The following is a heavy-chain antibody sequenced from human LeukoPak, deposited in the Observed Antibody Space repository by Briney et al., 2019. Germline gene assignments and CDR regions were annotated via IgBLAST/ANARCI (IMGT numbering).Heavy chain of an antibody. CDR1: GYTFTGYY. CDR3: ASLMTTFGGVITHP. D-gene: IGHD3-16*02. J-gene: IGHJ5*02. CDR2: INPNSGGT. Sequence: ASVKVSCKASGYTFTGYYMHWVRQAPGQGLEWMGRINPNSGGTNYAQKFQGRVTMTRDTSISTAYMELSRLRSGDTAVYYCASLMTTFGGVITHPWGQGTLVTVSS. V-gene: IGHV1-2*06.